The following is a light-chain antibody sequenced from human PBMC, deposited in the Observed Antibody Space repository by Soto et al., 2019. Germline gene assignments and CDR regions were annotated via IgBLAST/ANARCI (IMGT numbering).Light chain of an antibody. Sequence: DIQLTQSPSILSASVGDRVTITCRASQDITNYLAWYLQKPGKAPKLLIYGASTLQSGVPSRFSGSGSGTEFTLTVSSLQPEDFATYYCQQLNAYPHSFGRGTKVEIK. J-gene: IGKJ4*01. CDR2: GAS. CDR1: QDITNY. CDR3: QQLNAYPHS. V-gene: IGKV1-9*01.